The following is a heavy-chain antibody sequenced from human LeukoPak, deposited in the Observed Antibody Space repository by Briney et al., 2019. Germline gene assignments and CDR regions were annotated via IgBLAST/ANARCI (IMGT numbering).Heavy chain of an antibody. D-gene: IGHD1-1*01. V-gene: IGHV3-20*04. CDR1: GFTFDDYG. Sequence: GGSLKLSCAASGFTFDDYGMSWVRQAPGKGLEWVSGITWNGGSTGYADSVKGRFTISRDNAKNSLYLQMNSLRAEDTALYYCARGIDDGDNWFDPWGQGTLVTVSS. CDR2: ITWNGGST. CDR3: ARGIDDGDNWFDP. J-gene: IGHJ5*02.